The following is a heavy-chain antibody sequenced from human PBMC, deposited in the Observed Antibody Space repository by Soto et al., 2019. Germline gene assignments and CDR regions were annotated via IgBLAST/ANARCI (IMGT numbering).Heavy chain of an antibody. D-gene: IGHD3-3*01. Sequence: PSETLSLTCAVSGGSISSSNWWSWVRQPPGKGLEWIGEIYHSGSTNYNPSLKSRVAISVDKSKNQFSLKLSSVTAADTAVYYCAGGFLEWLWCLDVWGQGTTVTVSS. CDR2: IYHSGST. V-gene: IGHV4-4*02. CDR3: AGGFLEWLWCLDV. CDR1: GGSISSSNW. J-gene: IGHJ6*02.